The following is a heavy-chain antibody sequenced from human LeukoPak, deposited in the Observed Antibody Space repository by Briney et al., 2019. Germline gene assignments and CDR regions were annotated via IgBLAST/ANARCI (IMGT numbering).Heavy chain of an antibody. J-gene: IGHJ4*02. V-gene: IGHV3-48*01. CDR3: ARRGDY. Sequence: PGGSLRLSCAASGFTFSSYSMNWVHQAPGKGLEWVSYISSSSSTIYYADSVKGRFTISRDNAKNSLYLQMNSLRAEDTAVYYCARRGDYWGQGTLVTVSS. CDR1: GFTFSSYS. D-gene: IGHD3-10*01. CDR2: ISSSSSTI.